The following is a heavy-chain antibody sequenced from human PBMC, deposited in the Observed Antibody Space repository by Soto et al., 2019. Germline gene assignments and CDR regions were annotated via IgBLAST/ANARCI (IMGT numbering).Heavy chain of an antibody. V-gene: IGHV1-58*02. CDR2: IVVGSCNT. Sequence: QMQLVQSGPEVKKPGTSVKVSCKASGFTFTSSAMQWVRQARGQRLEWIGWIVVGSCNTNYAQKFQERVTITRDMSSSTAYMGLSSLRSEDTAVYYCAAFPVTTNCYFDLWGRGTLVVFFS. D-gene: IGHD4-17*01. CDR1: GFTFTSSA. CDR3: AAFPVTTNCYFDL. J-gene: IGHJ2*01.